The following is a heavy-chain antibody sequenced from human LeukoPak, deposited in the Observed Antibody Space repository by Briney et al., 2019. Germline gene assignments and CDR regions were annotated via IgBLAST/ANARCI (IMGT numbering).Heavy chain of an antibody. J-gene: IGHJ3*02. CDR2: SNSDGSTT. CDR3: ARDLKGPVNDVFDI. V-gene: IGHV3-74*01. CDR1: GFTFRTYW. Sequence: GSLRLSCAASGFTFRTYWMHWVRQAPGKGLVWVSHSNSDGSTTSYADSVKGRFTISRDNAKNTLYLQMNSLRAEDTAVYYCARDLKGPVNDVFDIWGQGTMVTVSS. D-gene: IGHD4-23*01.